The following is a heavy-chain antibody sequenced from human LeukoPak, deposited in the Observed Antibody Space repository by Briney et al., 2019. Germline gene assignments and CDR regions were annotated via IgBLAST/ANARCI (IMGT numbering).Heavy chain of an antibody. CDR2: ISGSGGST. CDR3: AKCRGYYGSGSYSLLGY. V-gene: IGHV3-23*01. CDR1: GFTFSSYA. Sequence: GGSLRLSCAASGFTFSSYAMSWVRQAPGKGLEWVSAISGSGGSTYYADSVKGRFTISRDNSKNTLYLQMNSLRAEDTAVYYCAKCRGYYGSGSYSLLGYWGQGTLVTVSS. D-gene: IGHD3-10*01. J-gene: IGHJ4*02.